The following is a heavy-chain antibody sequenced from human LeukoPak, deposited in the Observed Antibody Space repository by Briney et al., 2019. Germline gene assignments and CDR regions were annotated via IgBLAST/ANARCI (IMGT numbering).Heavy chain of an antibody. CDR2: IYHSGST. CDR1: GGSISSGGYY. D-gene: IGHD2-2*01. J-gene: IGHJ4*02. Sequence: SETLSLTCTVSGGSISSGGYYWSWIRQPPGKGLEWIGYIYHSGSTYYNPSLKSRVTISVDRSKNQFSLKLSSVTAADTAVYYCARGSTSCYGYWGQGTLVTVSS. CDR3: ARGSTSCYGY. V-gene: IGHV4-30-2*01.